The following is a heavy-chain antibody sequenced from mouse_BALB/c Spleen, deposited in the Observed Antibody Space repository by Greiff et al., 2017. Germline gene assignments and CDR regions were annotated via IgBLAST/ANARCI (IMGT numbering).Heavy chain of an antibody. CDR2: IYPGDGDT. CDR3: AREGMTPFAY. Sequence: QVQLKQSGAELARPGASVKLSCKASGYTFTSYWMQWVKQRPGQGLEWIGAIYPGDGDTRYTQKFKGKATLTADKSSSTAYMQLSSLASEDSAVYYCAREGMTPFAYWGQGTLVTVSA. V-gene: IGHV1-87*01. D-gene: IGHD2-10*02. CDR1: GYTFTSYW. J-gene: IGHJ3*01.